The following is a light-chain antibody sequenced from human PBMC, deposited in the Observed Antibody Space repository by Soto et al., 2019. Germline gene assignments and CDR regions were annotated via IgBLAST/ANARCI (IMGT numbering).Light chain of an antibody. V-gene: IGKV3-11*01. CDR2: DAS. CDR3: QQYGSSPIT. CDR1: QSVSSY. J-gene: IGKJ5*01. Sequence: TQSPSTLSGSVGDRVTITCRASQSVSSYLAWYQQKPGQAPRLLIYDASNRATGIPARFSGSGSGTDFTLTISSLEPEDFAVYYCQQYGSSPITFGQGTRLEIK.